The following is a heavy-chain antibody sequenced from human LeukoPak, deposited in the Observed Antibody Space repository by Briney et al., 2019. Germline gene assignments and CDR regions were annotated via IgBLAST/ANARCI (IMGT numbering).Heavy chain of an antibody. J-gene: IGHJ4*02. CDR3: AKDVSRFLERSTFDY. D-gene: IGHD3-3*01. CDR1: GFTFSDYY. Sequence: GGSLRLSCAASGFTFSDYYMSWIRQAPGKGLEWVSYISSGGNTIYYADSVKGRFTISRDNAKNTLYLQMNSLRAEDTAVYYCAKDVSRFLERSTFDYWGQGTLVTVSS. CDR2: ISSGGNTI. V-gene: IGHV3-11*01.